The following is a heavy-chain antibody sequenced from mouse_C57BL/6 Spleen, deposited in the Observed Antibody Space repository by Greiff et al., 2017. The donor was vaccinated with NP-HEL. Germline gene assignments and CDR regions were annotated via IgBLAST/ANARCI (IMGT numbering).Heavy chain of an antibody. CDR3: ARGYYGSSPHFDY. Sequence: VQLKESGAELVKPGASVKLSCTASGFNIKDYYMHWVKQRTEQGLEWIGRIDPEDGETKYAPKFQGKATITADTSSNTAYLQRSSLTSEDTAVYYGARGYYGSSPHFDYWGQGTTLTVSS. CDR2: IDPEDGET. CDR1: GFNIKDYY. D-gene: IGHD1-1*01. V-gene: IGHV14-2*01. J-gene: IGHJ2*01.